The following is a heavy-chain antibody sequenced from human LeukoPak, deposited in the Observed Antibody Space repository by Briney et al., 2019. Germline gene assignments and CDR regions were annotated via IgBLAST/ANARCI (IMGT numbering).Heavy chain of an antibody. D-gene: IGHD1-14*01. Sequence: PSQTLSLACTVSGGSISSGGYYWSWIRQHPGKGLEWIGYIYYSGSTYYNPSLKSRVTISVDTSENQFSLKLTSVTAADTAVYYCARSPEYYFDYWGQGTLVTVSS. CDR2: IYYSGST. V-gene: IGHV4-31*03. J-gene: IGHJ4*02. CDR1: GGSISSGGYY. CDR3: ARSPEYYFDY.